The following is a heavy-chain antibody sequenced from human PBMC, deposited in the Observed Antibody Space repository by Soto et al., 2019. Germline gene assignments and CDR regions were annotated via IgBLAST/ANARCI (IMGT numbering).Heavy chain of an antibody. CDR2: IVVGNGHT. Sequence: ASVKVSCKASGFTFGSSAVQWVRQARGQRLEWIGWIVVGNGHTNYAQKFQERVTITRDMSTGTAYMELSSLRSEDTAVYYCAGRYCSGGSCYNYYGMDVWGRGTTVTVS. CDR3: AGRYCSGGSCYNYYGMDV. J-gene: IGHJ6*02. D-gene: IGHD2-15*01. CDR1: GFTFGSSA. V-gene: IGHV1-58*01.